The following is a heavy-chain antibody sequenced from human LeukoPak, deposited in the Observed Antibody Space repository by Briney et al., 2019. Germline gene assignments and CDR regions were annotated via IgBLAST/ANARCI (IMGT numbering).Heavy chain of an antibody. Sequence: SETLSLTCTVSGGSISSSSYYWGWIRQPPGKGLEWIGSIYYSGSTYYNPSLKSRVTISVDTSKNQFSLKLNCVTAADTAVYYCARLPYYYYYMDVWGKGTTVTVSS. CDR3: ARLPYYYYYMDV. CDR2: IYYSGST. V-gene: IGHV4-39*01. J-gene: IGHJ6*03. CDR1: GGSISSSSYY.